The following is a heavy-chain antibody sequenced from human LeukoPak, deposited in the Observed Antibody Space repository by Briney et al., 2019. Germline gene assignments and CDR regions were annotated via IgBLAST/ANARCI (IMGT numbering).Heavy chain of an antibody. V-gene: IGHV3-23*01. CDR3: AKDRFLEWLLSV. J-gene: IGHJ4*02. CDR1: GFTFSRYA. Sequence: GGSLRLSCAASGFTFSRYAMSWVRQAPGKGLEWVSAISGSGGSTYYADSVKGRFTISRDNSKNTLYLQMNSLRAEDTAVYYCAKDRFLEWLLSVWGQGTLVTVSS. CDR2: ISGSGGST. D-gene: IGHD3-3*01.